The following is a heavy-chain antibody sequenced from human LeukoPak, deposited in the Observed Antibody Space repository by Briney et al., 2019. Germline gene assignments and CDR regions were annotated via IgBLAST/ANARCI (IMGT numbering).Heavy chain of an antibody. V-gene: IGHV4-61*02. J-gene: IGHJ3*02. D-gene: IGHD5-18*01. Sequence: KPSETLSLTCAVYGGSISSGSYYRIWIRQPAGKGREWIGRICTSGSTNYNPSLKSLVTISVDTSKNQFSLKLSSVTAADTAVYYCARLEAYSYHRASFDFDIWGQGKMVTVSS. CDR2: ICTSGST. CDR3: ARLEAYSYHRASFDFDI. CDR1: GGSISSGSYY.